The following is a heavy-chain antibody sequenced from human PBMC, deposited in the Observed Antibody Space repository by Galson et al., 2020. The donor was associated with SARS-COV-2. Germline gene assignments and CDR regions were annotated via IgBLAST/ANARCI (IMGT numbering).Heavy chain of an antibody. CDR3: ARSFKYYETRGDDAFDI. J-gene: IGHJ3*02. Sequence: ASVKVSCKASGYIFTSHDINWVRQATGQGLEWMGWMNPNSGNSGYAQNLQGRVTITANTALSTAYMELSSLRSEDTAVYYCARSFKYYETRGDDAFDIWGQGTLVTVSS. CDR2: MNPNSGNS. V-gene: IGHV1-8*03. CDR1: GYIFTSHD. D-gene: IGHD3-22*01.